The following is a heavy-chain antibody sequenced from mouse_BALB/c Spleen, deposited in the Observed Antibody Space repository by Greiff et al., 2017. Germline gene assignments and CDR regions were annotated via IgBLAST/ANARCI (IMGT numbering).Heavy chain of an antibody. CDR2: IYPYNGGT. J-gene: IGHJ4*01. V-gene: IGHV1S29*02. CDR1: GYTFTDYN. CDR3: ARTTVVAPMDY. Sequence: VQLQQSGPELVKPGASVKISCKASGYTFTDYNMHWVKQSHGKSLEWIGYIYPYNGGTGYNQKFKSKATLTVDNSSSTAYMELRSLTSEDSAVYYCARTTVVAPMDYWGQGTSVTVSS. D-gene: IGHD1-1*01.